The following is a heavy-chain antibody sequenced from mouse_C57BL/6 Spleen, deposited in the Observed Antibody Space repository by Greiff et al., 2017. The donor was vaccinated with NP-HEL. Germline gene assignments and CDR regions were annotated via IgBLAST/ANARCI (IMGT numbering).Heavy chain of an antibody. CDR1: GYAFSSSW. Sequence: VQLQQSGPELVKPGASVKISCKASGYAFSSSWMNWVKQRPGKGLEWIGRIYPGDGDTNYNGKFKGKATLTADKSSSTAYMQLSSLTSEDSAVYFCARYGSSPYYAMVYLGQGTSVTVSS. CDR3: ARYGSSPYYAMVY. CDR2: IYPGDGDT. V-gene: IGHV1-82*01. J-gene: IGHJ4*01. D-gene: IGHD1-1*01.